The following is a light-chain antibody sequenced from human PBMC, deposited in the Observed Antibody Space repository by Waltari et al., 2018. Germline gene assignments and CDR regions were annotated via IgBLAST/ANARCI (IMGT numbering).Light chain of an antibody. V-gene: IGKV1-39*01. CDR1: QSISSY. CDR3: QQSYSTPLT. Sequence: DIQMTQSPSSLHASVGDRVTITCRASQSISSYLNWYQPKPGKAPKLLIYAASSLQSGVPSRFSGSGSGTDFTLTISSLQPEDFATYYCQQSYSTPLTFGGGTKVEIK. CDR2: AAS. J-gene: IGKJ4*01.